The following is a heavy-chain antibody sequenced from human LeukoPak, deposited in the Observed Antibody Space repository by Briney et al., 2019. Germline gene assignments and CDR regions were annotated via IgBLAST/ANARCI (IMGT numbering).Heavy chain of an antibody. D-gene: IGHD3-9*01. J-gene: IGHJ4*02. CDR2: IKSKTDGGTT. CDR1: GFTFSNAW. CDR3: TTRKYDILTGDVDY. V-gene: IGHV3-15*01. Sequence: GGSLRLSCAASGFTFSNAWMSWVRQAPGKGLEWGGRIKSKTDGGTTDYAAPVKGRFTISRDDSKNTLYLQMNSLKTEDTAVYYCTTRKYDILTGDVDYWGQGTLVTVSS.